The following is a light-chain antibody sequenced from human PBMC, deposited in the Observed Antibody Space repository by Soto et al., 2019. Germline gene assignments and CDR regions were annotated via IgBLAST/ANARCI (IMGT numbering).Light chain of an antibody. CDR1: QSISSW. CDR3: QQYDNYWA. V-gene: IGKV1-5*03. CDR2: KAS. Sequence: DIQMTQSPSTLSASVGDRVTITCRASQSISSWLAWYQQKPGKAPQLLIYKASSLKSGVPSRFSGSGSGTEFTLTISSLQPEDLATDYCQQYDNYWAFGQGTKVEIK. J-gene: IGKJ1*01.